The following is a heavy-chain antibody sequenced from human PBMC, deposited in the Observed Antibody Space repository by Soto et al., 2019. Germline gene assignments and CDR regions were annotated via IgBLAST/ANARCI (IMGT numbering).Heavy chain of an antibody. Sequence: GSLRLSCAASGFTFSSYWMHRVRQAPGKGLVWVSRINSDGSSTSYADSVKGRFTISRDNAKNTLYLQMNSLRAEDTAVYYCARDKAPLTWALTGYYYYYYYGMDVWGQGTTVTVSS. CDR3: ARDKAPLTWALTGYYYYYYYGMDV. D-gene: IGHD3-9*01. CDR1: GFTFSSYW. CDR2: INSDGSST. J-gene: IGHJ6*02. V-gene: IGHV3-74*01.